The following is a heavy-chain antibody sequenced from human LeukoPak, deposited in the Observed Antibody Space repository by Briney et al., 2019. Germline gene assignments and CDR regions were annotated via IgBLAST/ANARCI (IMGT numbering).Heavy chain of an antibody. D-gene: IGHD2-2*02. Sequence: SQTLSLTCAVSGGSISSGGYSWSWIRQPPGKGLEWIGYIYHSGSTYYNPSLKSRVTISVDRSKNQFSLKLSSVTAADTAVYYCARGYCSSTSCYTRGYNWFDPWDQGTLVTVSS. CDR3: ARGYCSSTSCYTRGYNWFDP. CDR1: GGSISSGGYS. CDR2: IYHSGST. V-gene: IGHV4-30-2*01. J-gene: IGHJ5*02.